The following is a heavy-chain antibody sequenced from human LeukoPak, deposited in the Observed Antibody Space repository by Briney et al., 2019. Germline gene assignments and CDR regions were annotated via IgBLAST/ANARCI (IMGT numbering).Heavy chain of an antibody. Sequence: SETLSLTCTVSGGSISSYYWSWIRQPAGKGLEWIGRIYTSGSTNYNPSLKSRVTMSVDTSRNQFSLKLNSVTAADTAVYYCARVLTYYDVWSAENHNDAFDIWGQGTMVTVSS. D-gene: IGHD3-3*01. CDR1: GGSISSYY. CDR3: ARVLTYYDVWSAENHNDAFDI. V-gene: IGHV4-4*07. J-gene: IGHJ3*02. CDR2: IYTSGST.